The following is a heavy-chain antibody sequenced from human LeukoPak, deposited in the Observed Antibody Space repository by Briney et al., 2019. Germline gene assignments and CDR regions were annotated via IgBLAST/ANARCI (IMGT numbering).Heavy chain of an antibody. V-gene: IGHV3-30*04. CDR1: GFTFSNYA. CDR2: ISYDGSNK. Sequence: GGSLRLSCAASGFTFSNYAMHWVRQAPGKGLEWVAVISYDGSNKYYADSVKGRFTIPRDNAKNSLYLQMNSLRAEDTAVYYCARALLAVAGYWGQGTLVTVSS. J-gene: IGHJ4*02. CDR3: ARALLAVAGY. D-gene: IGHD6-19*01.